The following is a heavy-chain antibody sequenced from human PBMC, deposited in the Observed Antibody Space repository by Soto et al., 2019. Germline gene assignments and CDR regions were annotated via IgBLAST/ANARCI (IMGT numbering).Heavy chain of an antibody. D-gene: IGHD3-3*01. CDR2: ISSGGST. J-gene: IGHJ4*02. Sequence: EVQLVESGGGLVQPGGSLRLSCAASGFTVSNFYMTWVRQAPGKGLEWVSVISSGGSTYYADSVKGRFTISRDNSKNTLYLEMNSLRAGGTAVYYCARDKFGGAYDFWHGGQGTLVTVSS. CDR3: ARDKFGGAYDFWH. V-gene: IGHV3-66*01. CDR1: GFTVSNFY.